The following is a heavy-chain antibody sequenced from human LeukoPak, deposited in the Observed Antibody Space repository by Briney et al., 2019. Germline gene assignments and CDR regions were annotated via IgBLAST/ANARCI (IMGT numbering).Heavy chain of an antibody. D-gene: IGHD3-10*01. CDR2: ISSSGSTI. Sequence: GGSLRLSCAASGFTFSSYSMNWVRQAPGKGLEWVSYISSSGSTIYYADSVKGRFTISRDNAKNSLYLQMNSLRAEDTAVYYCARDLKLLWFGELFTSGAFDIWGQGTMVTVSS. CDR3: ARDLKLLWFGELFTSGAFDI. CDR1: GFTFSSYS. V-gene: IGHV3-48*04. J-gene: IGHJ3*02.